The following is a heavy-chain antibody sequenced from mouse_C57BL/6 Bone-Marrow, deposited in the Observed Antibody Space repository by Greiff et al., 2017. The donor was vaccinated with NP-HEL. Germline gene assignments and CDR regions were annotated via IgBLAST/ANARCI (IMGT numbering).Heavy chain of an antibody. Sequence: EVMLVESGPELVKPGASVKISCKASGYSFTGYYMNWVKQSPEKSLEWIGEINPSTGGTTYNQKFKAKATLTVDKSSSTAYMQLKSLTSEDSAVYYCARVLWYWFAYWGQGTLVTVSA. CDR2: INPSTGGT. CDR1: GYSFTGYY. CDR3: ARVLWYWFAY. J-gene: IGHJ3*01. D-gene: IGHD2-1*01. V-gene: IGHV1-42*01.